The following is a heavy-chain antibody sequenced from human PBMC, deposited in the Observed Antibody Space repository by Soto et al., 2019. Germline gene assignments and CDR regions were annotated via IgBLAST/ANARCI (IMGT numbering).Heavy chain of an antibody. Sequence: PSETLSLTCTVSGGSISSSGYYWGWIRQPPGKGLEWIGSIYYSGSTYYNPSLKSRVTISVDTSKNQFSLKLSSVTAADTAVYYCARQVGGFLDLSYWGQGTLVTVSS. J-gene: IGHJ4*02. D-gene: IGHD3-3*01. CDR2: IYYSGST. V-gene: IGHV4-39*01. CDR3: ARQVGGFLDLSY. CDR1: GGSISSSGYY.